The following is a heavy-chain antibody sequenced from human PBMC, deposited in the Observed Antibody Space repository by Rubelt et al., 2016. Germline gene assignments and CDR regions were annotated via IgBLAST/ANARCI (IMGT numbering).Heavy chain of an antibody. D-gene: IGHD2-2*01. V-gene: IGHV4-34*01. CDR3: ARGRIVVVPAAYFDY. CDR1: GGSFSGYY. Sequence: QVQLQQWGAGLLKPSETLSLTCAVYGGSFSGYYWSWIRQPPGKGLEWIGEINHSGSTNYNPSLKSRVTISVDTSKNQFSLKLSSVTAADTAVYYCARGRIVVVPAAYFDYWGQGTLVTVSS. CDR2: INHSGST. J-gene: IGHJ4*02.